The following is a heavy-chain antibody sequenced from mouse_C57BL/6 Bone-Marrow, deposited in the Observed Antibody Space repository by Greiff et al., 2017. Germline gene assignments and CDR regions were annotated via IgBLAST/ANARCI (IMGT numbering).Heavy chain of an antibody. CDR3: ARGDYDFDY. V-gene: IGHV1-69*01. CDR2: IDPSDSYT. D-gene: IGHD2-4*01. J-gene: IGHJ2*01. Sequence: QVQLKESGAELVMPGASVKLSCKASGYTFTSYWMHWVKQRPGQGLEWIGEIDPSDSYTNYNQKFKGKSTLTVDKSSSTAYMQLSSLTSEDSAVYYCARGDYDFDYWGQGTTLPVSS. CDR1: GYTFTSYW.